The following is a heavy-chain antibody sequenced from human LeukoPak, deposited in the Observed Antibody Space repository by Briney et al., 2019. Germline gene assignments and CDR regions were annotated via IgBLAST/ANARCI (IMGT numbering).Heavy chain of an antibody. Sequence: GGSLRLSCAASGFTVSSNYMSWVRQAPGKGLEWVSVIYSGGSTYYADSVKGRFTISRDNSKNTLYLQMNSLRAEDTAVYYCARDITYCSGGSCYEGDYWGQGTLVTVSS. CDR3: ARDITYCSGGSCYEGDY. CDR2: IYSGGST. V-gene: IGHV3-66*01. D-gene: IGHD2-15*01. CDR1: GFTVSSNY. J-gene: IGHJ4*02.